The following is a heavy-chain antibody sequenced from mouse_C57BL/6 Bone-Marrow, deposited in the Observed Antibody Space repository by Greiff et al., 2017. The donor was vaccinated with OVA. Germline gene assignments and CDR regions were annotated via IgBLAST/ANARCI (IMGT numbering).Heavy chain of an antibody. CDR2: ISDGGSYT. J-gene: IGHJ2*01. Sequence: EVHLVESGGGLVKPGGSLKLSCAASGFTFSSYAMSWVRQTPEKRLEWVATISDGGSYTYYPDNVKGRFTISRDNAKNNLYLQMSHLKSEDTAMYYCARDGGLLLRSFDYWGQGTTLTVSS. V-gene: IGHV5-4*01. D-gene: IGHD1-1*01. CDR3: ARDGGLLLRSFDY. CDR1: GFTFSSYA.